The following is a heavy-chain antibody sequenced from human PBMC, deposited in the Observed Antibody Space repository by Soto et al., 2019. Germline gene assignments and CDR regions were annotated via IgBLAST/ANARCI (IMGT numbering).Heavy chain of an antibody. CDR2: IYAIESDS. CDR3: SRRTGYARDYYYGIDV. V-gene: IGHV5-51*01. CDR1: GNNFSNNW. D-gene: IGHD5-18*01. Sequence: GGSLKTSCKSSGNNFSNNWHGWVRQRPGKGLEWMGIIYAIESDSRYTPSVQGEVACSANRYISTDYLLWTNMKGSDTAVYSFSRRTGYARDYYYGIDVWGRGTTVTVSS. J-gene: IGHJ6*02.